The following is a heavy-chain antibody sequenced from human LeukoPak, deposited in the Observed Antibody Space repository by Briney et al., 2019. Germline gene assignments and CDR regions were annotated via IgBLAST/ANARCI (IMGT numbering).Heavy chain of an antibody. D-gene: IGHD6-13*01. J-gene: IGHJ6*02. CDR3: ERDLAAGSYYYYRWDL. V-gene: IGHV3-66*01. CDR2: IYSDGST. Sequence: GGSLRLSSAGVTFIVSSNYMKWVRQAPGKGLEWVSVIYSDGSTYYADSVKGRFIISRDNSKNTLYLQMNSLRAEDTAVYYCERDLAAGSYYYYRWDLWRQGTTVTVSS. CDR1: TFIVSSNY.